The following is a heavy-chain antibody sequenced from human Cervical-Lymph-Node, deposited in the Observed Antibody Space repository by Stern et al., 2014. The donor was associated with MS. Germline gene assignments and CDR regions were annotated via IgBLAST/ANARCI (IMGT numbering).Heavy chain of an antibody. V-gene: IGHV4-4*07. Sequence: VQLQESGPGLVKPSETLSLTCTVSGASISSYYWSWIRQPAGKGLEWIGRIYATGSTDYSPSLKSRLTMSLDTSKNQFSLKLSSLTAADTAVYYCVSSSERYDFDPWGQGTLVTVSS. CDR2: IYATGST. D-gene: IGHD3-16*01. CDR3: VSSSERYDFDP. J-gene: IGHJ5*02. CDR1: GASISSYY.